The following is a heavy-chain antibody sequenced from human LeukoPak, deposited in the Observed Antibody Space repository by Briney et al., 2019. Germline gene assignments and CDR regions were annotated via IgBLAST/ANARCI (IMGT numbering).Heavy chain of an antibody. V-gene: IGHV3-48*01. CDR3: ARDGISGIDH. CDR2: ITSTSSTI. CDR1: GFTFSSYT. J-gene: IGHJ4*02. D-gene: IGHD6-13*01. Sequence: GGSLRLSCAASGFTFSSYTMNWVRQAPGKGLEWVSYITSTSSTIYYANSVKGRFTISRDNAKNSLYLQMNSLRAEDTAVYYCARDGISGIDHWGQGILVTVPS.